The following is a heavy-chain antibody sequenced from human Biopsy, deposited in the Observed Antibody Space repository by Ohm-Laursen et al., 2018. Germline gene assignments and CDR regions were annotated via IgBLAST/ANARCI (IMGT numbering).Heavy chain of an antibody. CDR3: GNEVHGRDY. Sequence: SETLSLTWAVFGKTFSDYQWSWIRQPPGKGLEWIGQINQAGTTNYNPSLKSRVSISADASKYEFSLRLTSVTAADPAVYLCGNEVHGRDYWGLGAQVTVSS. J-gene: IGHJ4*02. CDR1: GKTFSDYQ. V-gene: IGHV4-34*08. CDR2: INQAGTT. D-gene: IGHD2-15*01.